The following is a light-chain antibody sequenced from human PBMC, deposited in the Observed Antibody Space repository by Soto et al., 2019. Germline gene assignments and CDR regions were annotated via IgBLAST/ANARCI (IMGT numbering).Light chain of an antibody. V-gene: IGLV2-23*01. CDR1: SSDVGSYNL. Sequence: QSVLNQPASVSGSPGQSITISCTGTSSDVGSYNLVSWYQQHPGNAPKLMIYEGSKRPSGVSNRFFGSKSGNTASLTISGLQAEDEADYYCCSFARGSTLVFGGGTKLTVL. CDR3: CSFARGSTLV. CDR2: EGS. J-gene: IGLJ3*02.